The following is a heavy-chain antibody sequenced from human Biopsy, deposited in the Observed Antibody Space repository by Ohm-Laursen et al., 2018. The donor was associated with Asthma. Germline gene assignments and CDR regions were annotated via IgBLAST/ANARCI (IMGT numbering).Heavy chain of an antibody. D-gene: IGHD3-22*01. CDR2: ISWNSGNI. CDR3: AKSADYYDSTDYLDF. J-gene: IGHJ4*01. V-gene: IGHV3-9*01. CDR1: GCSFDDCA. Sequence: SLRLSCAASGCSFDDCAMHWVRQAPGKGLEWVSSISWNSGNIDYAVSVKGRFTISRDNAKNSLYLQMQSLRPEDTAFYYCAKSADYYDSTDYLDFWGRGTLVTVSS.